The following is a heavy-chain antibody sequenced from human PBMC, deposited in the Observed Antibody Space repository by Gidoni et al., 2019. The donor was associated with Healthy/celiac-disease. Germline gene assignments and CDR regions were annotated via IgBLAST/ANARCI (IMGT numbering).Heavy chain of an antibody. CDR1: GFTFDDYA. D-gene: IGHD1-26*01. V-gene: IGHV3-9*01. CDR3: AKDTRKTLAGALDY. Sequence: EVQLVESGGGLVQPGRSLRLSCAASGFTFDDYAMHWVRQAPGKGLEWVSGISWNSGSIGYADSVKGRFTISRDNAKNSLYLQMNSLRAEDTALYYCAKDTRKTLAGALDYWGQGTLVTVSS. CDR2: ISWNSGSI. J-gene: IGHJ4*02.